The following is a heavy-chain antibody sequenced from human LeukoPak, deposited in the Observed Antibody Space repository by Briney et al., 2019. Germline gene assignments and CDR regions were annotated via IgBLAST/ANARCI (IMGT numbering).Heavy chain of an antibody. CDR3: ARRDTSSWYLDY. Sequence: SETLSLTCTVSGGSMSSYYWSWIRQPPGKGLEWIGYIYYSGTTNYNPSLKSRVTISVDTSKNQFYLKLSSVTAADTAIYYRARRDTSSWYLDYWGQGTLLTVSS. J-gene: IGHJ4*02. CDR1: GGSMSSYY. D-gene: IGHD6-13*01. V-gene: IGHV4-59*08. CDR2: IYYSGTT.